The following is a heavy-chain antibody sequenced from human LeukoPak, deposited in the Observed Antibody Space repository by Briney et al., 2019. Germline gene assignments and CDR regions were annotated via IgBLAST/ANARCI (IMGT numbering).Heavy chain of an antibody. Sequence: PGRSLRVSCADPRFTFSIYAMQSVRQAPGKGLEWVAVISYDGSKKYYADSVKGRFTISRDNSKNTLYLQMNSLRAEDTAVYYCAREWELCYWGPGTMVTVSS. CDR3: AREWELCY. CDR1: RFTFSIYA. V-gene: IGHV3-30-3*01. D-gene: IGHD1-26*01. CDR2: ISYDGSKK. J-gene: IGHJ4*02.